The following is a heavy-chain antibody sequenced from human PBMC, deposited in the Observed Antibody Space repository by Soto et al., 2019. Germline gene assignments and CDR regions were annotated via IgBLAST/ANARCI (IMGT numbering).Heavy chain of an antibody. J-gene: IGHJ3*02. V-gene: IGHV4-39*01. Sequence: QLQLQESGPGLVKPSETLSLTCTVSGGSISSSSYYWGWIRQPPGKGLEWIGSIYYSGSTYYNPSLKSRVTISVDTSKNQCSLKLSSVTAADTAVYYCAKYYYDSSGSGAFDIWGQGTMVTVSS. CDR3: AKYYYDSSGSGAFDI. CDR2: IYYSGST. CDR1: GGSISSSSYY. D-gene: IGHD3-22*01.